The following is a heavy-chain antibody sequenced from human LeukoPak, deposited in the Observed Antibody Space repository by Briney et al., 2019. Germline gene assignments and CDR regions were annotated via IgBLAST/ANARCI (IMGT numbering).Heavy chain of an antibody. D-gene: IGHD4-17*01. J-gene: IGHJ6*02. Sequence: SVKVSCKASGGTFSSYAISWVRQAPGQGLEWMGRIIPILGIANYAQKFQGRVTITADKSASTAYMELSSLRSEDTAVYYCARDTFGTVTTLSDYYYYYGMDVWGQGTTVTVSS. V-gene: IGHV1-69*04. CDR2: IIPILGIA. CDR3: ARDTFGTVTTLSDYYYYYGMDV. CDR1: GGTFSSYA.